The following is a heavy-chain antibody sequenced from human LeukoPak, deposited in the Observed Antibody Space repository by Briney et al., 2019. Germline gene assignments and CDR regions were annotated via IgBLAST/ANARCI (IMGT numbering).Heavy chain of an antibody. J-gene: IGHJ4*02. CDR3: AKDQYSSGWYDY. V-gene: IGHV4-59*01. Sequence: SETLSLTCSVSGGSISSFYWRWIRQPPAKGLDWIGYIYSSGRTSYNPSLKSRVTISVDTSNNQFSLRLSSVTAADTAVYYCAKDQYSSGWYDYWGQGTLVTVSS. D-gene: IGHD6-19*01. CDR2: IYSSGRT. CDR1: GGSISSFY.